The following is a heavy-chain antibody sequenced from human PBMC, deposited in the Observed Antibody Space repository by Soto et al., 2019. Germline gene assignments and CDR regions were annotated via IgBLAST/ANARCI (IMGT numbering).Heavy chain of an antibody. V-gene: IGHV1-69*13. CDR2: IIPIFGIA. D-gene: IGHD4-4*01. J-gene: IGHJ6*02. CDR1: GGTFSSYA. Sequence: SVKVSCKASGGTFSSYAISWVRQAPGQGLEWMGGIIPIFGIANYAQKFQGRVTITADESTSTAYMELSSLRSEDTAVYYCSTVTTDYYYGMDVWGQGTTVTVSS. CDR3: STVTTDYYYGMDV.